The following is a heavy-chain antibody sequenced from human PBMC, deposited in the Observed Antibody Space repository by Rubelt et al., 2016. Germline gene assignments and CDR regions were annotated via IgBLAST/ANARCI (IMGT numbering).Heavy chain of an antibody. CDR2: IYYSGST. V-gene: IGHV4-59*01. Sequence: QVQLQESGPGLVKPSETLSLTCTVSGGSISSYYWSWIRQPPGKGLEWIGYIYYSGSTNYNPSLKSRVTISVDTSKNQFSLKLNSGTAADTAMYYCGRSPPWGSGNDYTADFDHWGQGVLVTVSS. J-gene: IGHJ4*02. CDR3: GRSPPWGSGNDYTADFDH. D-gene: IGHD3-10*01. CDR1: GGSISSYY.